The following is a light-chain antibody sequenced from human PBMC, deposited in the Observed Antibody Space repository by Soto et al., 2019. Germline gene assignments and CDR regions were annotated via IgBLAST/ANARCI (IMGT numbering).Light chain of an antibody. CDR2: EVT. CDR1: STDIGAYNY. Sequence: QSSLTQPPSVSGSPGQSITISCTGTSTDIGAYNYVSWYQQHPGKAPKLLIYEVTNRPSGVSNRFSGSKSGNTASLTISGLQAEDEANYYCNSYTTLSNRVFGTGTKVTVL. CDR3: NSYTTLSNRV. V-gene: IGLV2-14*01. J-gene: IGLJ1*01.